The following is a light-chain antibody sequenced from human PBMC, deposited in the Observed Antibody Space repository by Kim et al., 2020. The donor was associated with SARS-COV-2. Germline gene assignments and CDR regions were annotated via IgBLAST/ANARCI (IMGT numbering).Light chain of an antibody. CDR2: DAS. Sequence: LSPGERATLSCRASQSVSSYLAWYQQKPGQAPRLLIYDASNRATGSPARFSGSGSGTDFTLTISSLEPEDFAVYYCQQRSNWRLTFGGGTKVDIK. V-gene: IGKV3-11*01. CDR1: QSVSSY. J-gene: IGKJ4*01. CDR3: QQRSNWRLT.